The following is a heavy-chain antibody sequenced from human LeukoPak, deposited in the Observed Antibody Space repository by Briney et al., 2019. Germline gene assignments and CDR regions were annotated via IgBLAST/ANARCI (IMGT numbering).Heavy chain of an antibody. J-gene: IGHJ4*02. Sequence: SETLSLTCTVSGGAISSSTYYWGWIRQPPGKGLEWIGSIYYSGNTYYNPSLKNRVTISVDTSKNQLSLKLSSVTAADTAVYYCARHTRAYSRSGSYPDIRTYYGSGSYPDYWGQGTLVTVSS. D-gene: IGHD3-10*01. CDR3: ARHTRAYSRSGSYPDIRTYYGSGSYPDY. CDR1: GGAISSSTYY. CDR2: IYYSGNT. V-gene: IGHV4-39*01.